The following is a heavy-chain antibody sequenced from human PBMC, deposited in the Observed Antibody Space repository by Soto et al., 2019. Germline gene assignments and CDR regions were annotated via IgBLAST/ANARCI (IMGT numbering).Heavy chain of an antibody. V-gene: IGHV3-23*01. Sequence: GGSLRLSCAASGFTFSNYAMNWVRQAPGKGLEWVSTISGSGGNTNYADSVRGRFTISRDNSKNTLYLQMNSLRAEDTAVYYCAKVPLQRYYFDYWGQGTLVTVYS. CDR2: ISGSGGNT. D-gene: IGHD4-4*01. J-gene: IGHJ4*02. CDR3: AKVPLQRYYFDY. CDR1: GFTFSNYA.